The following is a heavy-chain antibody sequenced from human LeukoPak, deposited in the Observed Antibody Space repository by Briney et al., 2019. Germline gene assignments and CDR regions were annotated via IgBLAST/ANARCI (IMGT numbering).Heavy chain of an antibody. V-gene: IGHV4-59*01. CDR2: IYYSGST. D-gene: IGHD6-6*01. J-gene: IGHJ6*02. Sequence: PETLSLTCTVSGGSISSYYWSWIRQPPGKGLEWIGYIYYSGSTNYNPSLKGRVTISVDTSKNQFSLKLSSVTAADTAVYYCARVIPSIAARSYGMDVWGQGTTVTVSS. CDR1: GGSISSYY. CDR3: ARVIPSIAARSYGMDV.